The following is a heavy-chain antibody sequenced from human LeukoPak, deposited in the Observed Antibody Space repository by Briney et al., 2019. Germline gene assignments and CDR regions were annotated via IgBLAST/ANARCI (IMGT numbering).Heavy chain of an antibody. CDR2: IYHSGST. D-gene: IGHD3-22*01. V-gene: IGHV4-30-2*01. CDR1: GGSISSGGYS. CDR3: ARAARYYYDSSGPKGY. Sequence: SQTLSLTCAVSGGSISSGGYSWSWIRQPPGKGLEWIGYIYHSGSTYYNPSLKSRVTISVDRSKNQFSLKLSSVTAADTAIYYCARAARYYYDSSGPKGYWGQGTLVTVSS. J-gene: IGHJ4*02.